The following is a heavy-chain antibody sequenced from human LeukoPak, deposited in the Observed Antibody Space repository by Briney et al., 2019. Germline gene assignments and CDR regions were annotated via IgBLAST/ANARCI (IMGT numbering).Heavy chain of an antibody. CDR2: INHSGST. Sequence: PSETLSLTCAVYGGSFSGYYWSWIRQPPGKGLEWIGGINHSGSTNYNPSLKSRVTISVDTSKNQFSLKLSSVTAADTAVYYCARQWFGEGPYYFDYWGQGTLVTVSS. V-gene: IGHV4-34*01. D-gene: IGHD3-10*01. CDR3: ARQWFGEGPYYFDY. J-gene: IGHJ4*02. CDR1: GGSFSGYY.